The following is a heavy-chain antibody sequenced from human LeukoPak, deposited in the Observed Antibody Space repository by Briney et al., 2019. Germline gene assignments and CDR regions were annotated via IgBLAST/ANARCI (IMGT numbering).Heavy chain of an antibody. D-gene: IGHD2-15*01. Sequence: GGSLRLSCAASGITFSSYWMTWVRQAPGKGLEWVANINQDGSEKNYVDSVKGRFTISRDNAKNSLYLQMNSLRAEDTAVYYCARNSSAWGQGALVTVSS. CDR1: GITFSSYW. CDR3: ARNSSA. V-gene: IGHV3-7*04. J-gene: IGHJ5*02. CDR2: INQDGSEK.